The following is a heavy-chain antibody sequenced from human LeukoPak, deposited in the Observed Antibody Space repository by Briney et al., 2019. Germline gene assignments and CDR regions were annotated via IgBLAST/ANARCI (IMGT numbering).Heavy chain of an antibody. CDR3: AKDPKRYSGYDFGDLDY. CDR1: GFTFSSYG. Sequence: GRSLRLSCAASGFTFSSYGMHWVRQAPGKGLEWVAVISYDGSNKYYADSVKGRFTISRDNSKNTLYLQMNSLRAEDTAVYYCAKDPKRYSGYDFGDLDYWGQGTLVTASS. D-gene: IGHD5-12*01. CDR2: ISYDGSNK. V-gene: IGHV3-30*18. J-gene: IGHJ4*02.